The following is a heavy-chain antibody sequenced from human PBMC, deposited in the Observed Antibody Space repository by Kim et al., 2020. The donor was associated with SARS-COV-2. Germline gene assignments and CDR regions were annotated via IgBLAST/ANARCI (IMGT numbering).Heavy chain of an antibody. V-gene: IGHV4-39*01. J-gene: IGHJ3*02. Sequence: SETLSLTCTVSGGSISSSSYYWGWIRQPPGKGLEWIGSIYYSGSTYYNPSLKSRVTISVDTSKNQFSLKLSSVTAADTAVYYCSRGVTDYGGNDAFDIWGQGTMVTVSS. D-gene: IGHD4-17*01. CDR2: IYYSGST. CDR3: SRGVTDYGGNDAFDI. CDR1: GGSISSSSYY.